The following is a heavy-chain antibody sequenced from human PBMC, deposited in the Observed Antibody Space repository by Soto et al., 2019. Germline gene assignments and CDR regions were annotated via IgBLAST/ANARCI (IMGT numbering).Heavy chain of an antibody. CDR3: ARGPGYCSGGSCYSGGGAFDI. CDR2: INHSGST. D-gene: IGHD2-15*01. Sequence: QVQLQQWGAGLLKPSETLSLTCAVYGGSFSGYYWSWIRQPPGKGLEWIGEINHSGSTSYNPSLKSRVTISVDTSKNQFSLKLSSVTAADTAVYYCARGPGYCSGGSCYSGGGAFDIWGQGTMVTVSS. V-gene: IGHV4-34*01. CDR1: GGSFSGYY. J-gene: IGHJ3*02.